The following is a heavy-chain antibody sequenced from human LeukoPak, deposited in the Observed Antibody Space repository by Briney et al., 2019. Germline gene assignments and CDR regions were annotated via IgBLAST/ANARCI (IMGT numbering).Heavy chain of an antibody. CDR3: AKDEGHCTGGSCYRQDY. CDR2: ISYDGSNK. V-gene: IGHV3-30*18. D-gene: IGHD2-15*01. Sequence: PGGSLRLYCAASGFTFSTYGMHWVRQAPGKGPEWVAVISYDGSNKYYAESVKGRFAISRDNSKNTLYLQMNSLRAEDTAVYYCAKDEGHCTGGSCYRQDYWGQGTLVTVSS. CDR1: GFTFSTYG. J-gene: IGHJ4*02.